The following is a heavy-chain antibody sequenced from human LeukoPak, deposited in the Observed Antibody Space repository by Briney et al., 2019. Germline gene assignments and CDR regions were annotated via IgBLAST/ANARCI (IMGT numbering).Heavy chain of an antibody. D-gene: IGHD3-10*01. CDR1: GGTFSSYA. J-gene: IGHJ4*02. CDR3: AYYGSGSYYSPFDY. V-gene: IGHV1-69*01. CDR2: IIPIFGTA. Sequence: SVKVSCKASGGTFSSYAISWVRQAPGQGLEWLGGIIPIFGTANYAQKFQGRVTITADESTSTAYMELSSLRSEDTAVYYCAYYGSGSYYSPFDYWGQGTLVTVSS.